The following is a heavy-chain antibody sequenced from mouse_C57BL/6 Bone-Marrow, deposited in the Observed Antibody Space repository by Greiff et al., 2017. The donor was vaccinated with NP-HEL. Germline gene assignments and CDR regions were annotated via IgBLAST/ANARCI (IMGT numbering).Heavy chain of an antibody. CDR1: GYTFTSYW. CDR3: ARSPYYGSSYIGYFDV. D-gene: IGHD1-1*01. J-gene: IGHJ1*03. V-gene: IGHV1-50*01. CDR2: IDPSDSYT. Sequence: QVQLQQPGAVLVKPGASVKLSCKASGYTFTSYWMQWVKQRPGQGLEWIGEIDPSDSYTNYNQKFKGKATLTVDTSSSTAYMQLSSLTSEDSPVYYSARSPYYGSSYIGYFDVGGTGTAVTVSS.